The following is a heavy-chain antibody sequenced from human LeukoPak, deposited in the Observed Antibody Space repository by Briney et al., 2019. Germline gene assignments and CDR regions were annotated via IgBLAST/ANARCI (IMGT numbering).Heavy chain of an antibody. CDR2: IRGNAANT. D-gene: IGHD7-27*01. CDR1: GFTFSSYA. V-gene: IGHV3-23*01. J-gene: IGHJ4*02. Sequence: GSLRLSCAASGFTFSSYAMNWVRQAPGKGLEWVSGIRGNAANTYYADSVKGRFAISRDTSNTVYLQMNSLRAEDTAVYFCARGRLGNGAGHYYFDYWGQGALVIVSS. CDR3: ARGRLGNGAGHYYFDY.